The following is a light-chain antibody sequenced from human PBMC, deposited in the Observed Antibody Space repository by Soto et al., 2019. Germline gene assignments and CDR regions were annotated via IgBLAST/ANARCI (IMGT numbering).Light chain of an antibody. CDR3: QQRSNWPPLT. CDR2: DAS. Sequence: EIVLTQSPDTLSVSPGERATLSCRASQSISRTLACYQQKSGQPPRLLIYDASTRATGFPARFSGSGSGTEFTLTISSLQSEDFAVYYCQQRSNWPPLTFGGGTKVDIK. J-gene: IGKJ4*01. CDR1: QSISRT. V-gene: IGKV3D-15*01.